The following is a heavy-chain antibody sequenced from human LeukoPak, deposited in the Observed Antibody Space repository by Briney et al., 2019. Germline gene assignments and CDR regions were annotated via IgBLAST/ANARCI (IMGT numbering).Heavy chain of an antibody. J-gene: IGHJ3*02. D-gene: IGHD1-26*01. CDR1: GGSFSGYY. V-gene: IGHV4-34*01. Sequence: SETLPLTCAVYGGSFSGYYWSWIRQPPGKGLEWIGEINHSGSTNYNPSLKSRVTISVDTSKNQFSLKLSSVPAADTAVYYCARRRRIVGATPGAFDIWGQGTMVTVSS. CDR2: INHSGST. CDR3: ARRRRIVGATPGAFDI.